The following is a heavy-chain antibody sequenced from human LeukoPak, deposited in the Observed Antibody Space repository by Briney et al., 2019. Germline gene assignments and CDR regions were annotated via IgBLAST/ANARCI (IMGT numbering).Heavy chain of an antibody. CDR1: GGSISSGDYY. D-gene: IGHD6-13*01. Sequence: PSETLSLTCTVSGGSISSGDYYWSWIRQPPGKGLEWIGYIYYSGSTYYNPSLKSRVTISVDTSKNQFSLKLSSVTAADTAVYYCARDKSIAAAATDAFDIWGQGTMVTVSS. CDR2: IYYSGST. J-gene: IGHJ3*02. CDR3: ARDKSIAAAATDAFDI. V-gene: IGHV4-30-4*08.